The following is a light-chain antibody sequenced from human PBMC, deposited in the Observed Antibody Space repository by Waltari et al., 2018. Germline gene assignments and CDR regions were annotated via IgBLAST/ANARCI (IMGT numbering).Light chain of an antibody. V-gene: IGLV1-47*01. CDR2: KNV. CDR1: NYNNEGKY. CDR3: IAWDDSLGAVV. Sequence: QSVLTEPPSSSGTPGQRVARSCSGDNYNNEGKYVKWFQYLPGKAPKVLIFKNVQRPSGVPDRFSCSKSGASASLTISWLRSEDEAEYYCIAWDDSLGAVVFGGGTKLTVL. J-gene: IGLJ2*01.